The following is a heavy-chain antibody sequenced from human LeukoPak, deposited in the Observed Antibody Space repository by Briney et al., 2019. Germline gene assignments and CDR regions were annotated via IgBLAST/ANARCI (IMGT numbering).Heavy chain of an antibody. CDR1: GATFSSYA. CDR2: IIPIFGTA. J-gene: IGHJ4*02. D-gene: IGHD3-22*01. V-gene: IGHV1-69*06. CDR3: GIASSGYYYGGFDY. Sequence: GASVKVSCKASGATFSSYAISWVRQAPGQGLEWMGGIIPIFGTANYAQKFQGRVTITADKSTSTAYMELSSLRSEDTAVYYCGIASSGYYYGGFDYWGQGTLVTVSS.